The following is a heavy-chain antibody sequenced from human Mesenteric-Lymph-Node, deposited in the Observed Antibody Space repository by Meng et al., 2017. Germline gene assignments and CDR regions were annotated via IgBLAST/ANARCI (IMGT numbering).Heavy chain of an antibody. CDR2: ISWDGGST. Sequence: GGSLRLSCAASGFTFDDYAMHWVRQAPGKGLEWVSLISWDGGSTYYADSVKGRFTISRDNSKNSLYLQMNSLRAEDTAVYYCAKDGDSSGYYAYYFDHWGQGTLVTVSS. CDR1: GFTFDDYA. D-gene: IGHD3-22*01. J-gene: IGHJ4*02. V-gene: IGHV3-43D*03. CDR3: AKDGDSSGYYAYYFDH.